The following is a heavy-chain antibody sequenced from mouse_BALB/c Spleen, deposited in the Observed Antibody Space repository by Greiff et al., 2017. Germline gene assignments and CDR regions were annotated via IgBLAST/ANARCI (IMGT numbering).Heavy chain of an antibody. Sequence: QVQLQQSGPGLVAPSQSLSITCTVSGFSLTSYGVHWVHQPPGKGLEWLGVIWAGGSTNYNSALMSRLSISKDNSKSQVFLKMNSLQTDDTAMYYCARDGYYDYGGRYAMDYWGQGTSVTVSS. CDR3: ARDGYYDYGGRYAMDY. D-gene: IGHD2-4*01. V-gene: IGHV2-9*02. J-gene: IGHJ4*01. CDR2: IWAGGST. CDR1: GFSLTSYG.